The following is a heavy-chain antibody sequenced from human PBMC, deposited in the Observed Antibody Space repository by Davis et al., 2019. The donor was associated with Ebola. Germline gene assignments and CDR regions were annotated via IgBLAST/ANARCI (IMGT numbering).Heavy chain of an antibody. J-gene: IGHJ6*02. Sequence: PGGSLRLSCAASGFTFSSYEMNWVRQAPGKGLEWVSYISNSGSTIYYTDSVKGRFTISRDNAKNSLYLQMNSLRAEDTAVYYCAREGDSGSYVYYYYGMDVWGQGTTVTVSS. CDR2: ISNSGSTI. V-gene: IGHV3-48*03. D-gene: IGHD1-26*01. CDR1: GFTFSSYE. CDR3: AREGDSGSYVYYYYGMDV.